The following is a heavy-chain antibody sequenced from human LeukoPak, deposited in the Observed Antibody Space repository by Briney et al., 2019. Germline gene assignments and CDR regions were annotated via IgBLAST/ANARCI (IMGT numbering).Heavy chain of an antibody. CDR2: ISGSGGST. V-gene: IGHV3-23*01. Sequence: GGSLRLSCAASGFTFSSYAMSWVRQAPGKGLEWVSAISGSGGSTYYADSVKGRFTISRDNSKNTLYLQMTSLRAEDTAVYYCAKDGSPIPAAYFDYWGQGTLVTVSS. CDR1: GFTFSSYA. CDR3: AKDGSPIPAAYFDY. J-gene: IGHJ4*02. D-gene: IGHD2-2*01.